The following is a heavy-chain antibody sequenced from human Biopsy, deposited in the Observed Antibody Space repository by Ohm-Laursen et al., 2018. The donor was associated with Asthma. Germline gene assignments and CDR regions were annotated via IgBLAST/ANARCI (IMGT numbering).Heavy chain of an antibody. Sequence: ASVKVSCKASGYTFTTYGISWVRQAPGQGLEWMGWISAYNGNTDYAQNLQGRVTMTTDTSTSTAYMDLRSVRSDDTAVYYCARSVAGYFDYWGQGTLVTVSS. CDR1: GYTFTTYG. CDR2: ISAYNGNT. CDR3: ARSVAGYFDY. V-gene: IGHV1-18*01. J-gene: IGHJ4*02. D-gene: IGHD6-19*01.